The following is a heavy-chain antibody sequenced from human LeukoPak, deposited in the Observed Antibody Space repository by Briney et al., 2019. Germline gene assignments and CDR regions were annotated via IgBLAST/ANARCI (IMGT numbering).Heavy chain of an antibody. D-gene: IGHD3-22*01. CDR3: AKDFSVYYYDSRVLDY. CDR2: IYYSGST. Sequence: PSETLSLTCTVSGDSISSYYCSWIRQPPGKGLEWIGYIYYSGSTSYNPSLKSRVTISLDTSNNQFSLKLRSVTAADTAVYYCAKDFSVYYYDSRVLDYWGQGTLVTVSS. J-gene: IGHJ4*02. CDR1: GDSISSYY. V-gene: IGHV4-59*01.